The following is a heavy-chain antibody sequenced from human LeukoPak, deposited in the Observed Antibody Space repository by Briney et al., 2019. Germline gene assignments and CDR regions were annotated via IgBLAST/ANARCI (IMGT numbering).Heavy chain of an antibody. J-gene: IGHJ2*01. V-gene: IGHV4-4*07. CDR3: ARGQYHLLYWYFDL. CDR1: GGSISTYY. CDR2: IYTSGST. Sequence: SETLSLTCAVSGGSISTYYWSWIRQPAGKGLEWIGRIYTSGSTNYNPSLKSRVTMSVDTSKNQFSLKLSSVTAADTAVYYCARGQYHLLYWYFDLWGRGTLVTVSS. D-gene: IGHD2-2*01.